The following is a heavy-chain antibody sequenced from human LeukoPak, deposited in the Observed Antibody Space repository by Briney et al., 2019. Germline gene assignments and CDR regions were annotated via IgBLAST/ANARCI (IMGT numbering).Heavy chain of an antibody. D-gene: IGHD3-10*02. CDR3: ARERVVQVAPFFDP. CDR2: INTDGSST. CDR1: GFTFSSYW. V-gene: IGHV3-74*01. J-gene: IGHJ5*02. Sequence: GGSLRLSCAASGFTFSSYWMHWVRQAPGKGLVWVSRINTDGSSTSYADSVKGRFTISRDNAKNTLYLQMNSLRAEDTAVYYCARERVVQVAPFFDPWGQGTLVTVSS.